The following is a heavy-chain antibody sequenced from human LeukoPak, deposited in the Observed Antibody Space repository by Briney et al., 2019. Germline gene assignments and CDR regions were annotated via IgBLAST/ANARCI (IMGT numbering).Heavy chain of an antibody. CDR1: GFTFSSYW. D-gene: IGHD1-26*01. CDR2: INSDGSST. V-gene: IGHV3-74*01. CDR3: AKDLHGGVYSGSYALGFDY. J-gene: IGHJ4*02. Sequence: PGGSLRLSCAASGFTFSSYWMHWVRQAPGKGLVWVSRINSDGSSTSYADSVKGRFTISRDNAKNSLYLQMNSLRAEDTALYYCAKDLHGGVYSGSYALGFDYWGQGTLVTVSS.